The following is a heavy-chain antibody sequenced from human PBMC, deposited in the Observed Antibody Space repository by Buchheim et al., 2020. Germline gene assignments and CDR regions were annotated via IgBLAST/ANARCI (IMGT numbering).Heavy chain of an antibody. CDR2: ISYDGSNK. Sequence: QVQLVESGGGAVQPGRSLRLSCAASGFTFSSYGMHWVRQAPGKGLEWVAVISYDGSNKYYADSVKGRFTISRDNSKNTLYLQMNSLRAEDTAVYYCAKEIGDCSCGSCPPDVWGQGTT. CDR3: AKEIGDCSCGSCPPDV. CDR1: GFTFSSYG. D-gene: IGHD2-15*01. J-gene: IGHJ6*02. V-gene: IGHV3-30*18.